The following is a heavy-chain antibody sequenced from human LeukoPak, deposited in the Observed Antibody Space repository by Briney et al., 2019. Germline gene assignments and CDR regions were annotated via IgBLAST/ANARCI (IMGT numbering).Heavy chain of an antibody. Sequence: GGSLRLSCAASGFTFSSYWMSWVRQAPGKGLEWVANIKQDGSGKYYVDSVKGRFTISRDNAKNSLYLQMNSLRAEDTAVYYCARDDYYGSGSYYGYYYYGMDVWGEGTTVTVSS. CDR2: IKQDGSGK. CDR3: ARDDYYGSGSYYGYYYYGMDV. D-gene: IGHD3-10*01. J-gene: IGHJ6*04. V-gene: IGHV3-7*03. CDR1: GFTFSSYW.